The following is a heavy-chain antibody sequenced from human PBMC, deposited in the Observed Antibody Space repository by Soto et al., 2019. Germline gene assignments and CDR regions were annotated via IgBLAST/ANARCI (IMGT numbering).Heavy chain of an antibody. CDR2: MNPNSGNT. V-gene: IGHV1-8*01. CDR3: ARRVGATPNNWFDP. J-gene: IGHJ5*02. D-gene: IGHD1-26*01. Sequence: QVQLVQSGAEVKKPGASVKVSCKASGYTFTSYDINWVRQATGQGLEWMGWMNPNSGNTGYEQKFQGRVTMTRNTSISTAYMELSSLRSEDTAVYYCARRVGATPNNWFDPWGQGTLVTVSS. CDR1: GYTFTSYD.